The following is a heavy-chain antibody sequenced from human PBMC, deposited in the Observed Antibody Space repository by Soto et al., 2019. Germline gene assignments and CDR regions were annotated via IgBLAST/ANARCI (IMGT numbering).Heavy chain of an antibody. CDR3: ARARWYDAFDV. CDR2: IFHGGNT. CDR1: GFFISSGNY. V-gene: IGHV4-38-2*01. Sequence: NPSDTLSLTCAVSGFFISSGNYWGWIRKPPGKGLEWIGSIFHGGNTYYNPSLKSRVTISVDMSKNQFSLKLNSVTAADTAVYYCARARWYDAFDVWGQGTVVTVSS. J-gene: IGHJ3*01. D-gene: IGHD2-15*01.